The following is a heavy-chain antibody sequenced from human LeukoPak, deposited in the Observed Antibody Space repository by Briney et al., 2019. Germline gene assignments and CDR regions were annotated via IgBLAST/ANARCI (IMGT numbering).Heavy chain of an antibody. Sequence: GASPRLSCSAFGFIFNNYVMNWVRHAPGEGLERVLSICDCCVHTNYADSGKGRFTTYTDNTTHTLYLQRLSLRAGDTAVYYCAKDYAAGRPYYFDSWGQGTLVTVSS. V-gene: IGHV3-23*01. CDR1: GFIFNNYV. CDR3: AKDYAAGRPYYFDS. D-gene: IGHD6-13*01. CDR2: ICDCCVHT. J-gene: IGHJ4*02.